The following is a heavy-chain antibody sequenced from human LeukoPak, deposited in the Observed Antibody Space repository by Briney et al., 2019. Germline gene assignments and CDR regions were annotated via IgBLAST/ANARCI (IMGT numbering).Heavy chain of an antibody. D-gene: IGHD1-26*01. V-gene: IGHV4-61*02. J-gene: IGHJ4*02. Sequence: SETLSLTCTVSGGSISSGSYYWSCIRQPAGKGLEWIGRIYTSGSTNYNPSLKSRVTISVDTSKNQFSLKLSSVTAADTAVYYCARDQVVGVFFDYWGQGTLVTVSS. CDR1: GGSISSGSYY. CDR3: ARDQVVGVFFDY. CDR2: IYTSGST.